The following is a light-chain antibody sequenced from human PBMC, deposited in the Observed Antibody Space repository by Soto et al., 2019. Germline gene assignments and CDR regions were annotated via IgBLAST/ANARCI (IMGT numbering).Light chain of an antibody. V-gene: IGKV1-5*03. CDR2: EAS. J-gene: IGKJ1*01. CDR3: QHYNVYPWT. CDR1: QTISSW. Sequence: DIQMTHSPSTLSGSVGDRVTITSRASQTISSWLAWYQQKPGKAPKLLIYEASSLQSGVPSRFSGSGSGTGFTLSISSLQPDDFATYYCQHYNVYPWTFGQGTKVDIK.